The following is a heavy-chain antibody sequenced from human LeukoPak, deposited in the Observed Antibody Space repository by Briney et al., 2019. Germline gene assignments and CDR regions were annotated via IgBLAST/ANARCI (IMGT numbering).Heavy chain of an antibody. CDR3: ARAEGSHDAFDI. V-gene: IGHV1-2*02. Sequence: GASVKVSCKASGYTFTGYYMHWVRQAPGQGLEWMGWINPNSGGTNYAQKFQGRVTMTRDTSISTAYMELSSLRSEDTAVYYCARAEGSHDAFDIWGQGTMVTVSS. CDR2: INPNSGGT. D-gene: IGHD1-26*01. CDR1: GYTFTGYY. J-gene: IGHJ3*02.